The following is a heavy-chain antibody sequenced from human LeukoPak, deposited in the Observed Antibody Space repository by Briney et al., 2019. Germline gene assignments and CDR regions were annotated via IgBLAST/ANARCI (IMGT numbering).Heavy chain of an antibody. CDR1: GFTFSSYW. J-gene: IGHJ4*02. D-gene: IGHD5-12*01. CDR3: ARGVVREAYSGYAYFDY. Sequence: GGSLRLSCAASGFTFSSYWMTCVRQAPGKGLEWVANIKQDGREKYYVDFVKGRFTISRDNAKNSLYLQMNSLRAEDTAVYYCARGVVREAYSGYAYFDYWGQGTLVTVSS. V-gene: IGHV3-7*04. CDR2: IKQDGREK.